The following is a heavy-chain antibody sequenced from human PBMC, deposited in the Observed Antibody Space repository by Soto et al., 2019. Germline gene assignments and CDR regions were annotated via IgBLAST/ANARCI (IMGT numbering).Heavy chain of an antibody. CDR2: IHYGGST. Sequence: SETLSLTCTVSGDSINKSGYYWGWIRQPPGKGLEWIGTIHYGGSTYYSPSLKSRVTISVDTSKNQFSLKLNSVTVTDTAVYYCARQRNRNWFDPWGQGTLVTVSS. V-gene: IGHV4-39*01. J-gene: IGHJ5*02. CDR1: GDSINKSGYY. CDR3: ARQRNRNWFDP.